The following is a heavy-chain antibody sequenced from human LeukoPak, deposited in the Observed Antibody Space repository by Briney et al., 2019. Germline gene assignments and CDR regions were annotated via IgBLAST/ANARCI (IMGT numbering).Heavy chain of an antibody. CDR3: AHTDSYYFDSGMVS. CDR2: ISRGGDSI. CDR1: GFTFSDYY. D-gene: IGHD3-22*01. Sequence: GGSLRLSCAASGFTFSDYYMSWIRQAPGKGLEWVSYISRGGDSIYYADSVKGRFTISRDNAKNSLYLQMNSLRAEDTAVYYCAHTDSYYFDSGMVSWGQGALVTVSS. J-gene: IGHJ5*02. V-gene: IGHV3-11*01.